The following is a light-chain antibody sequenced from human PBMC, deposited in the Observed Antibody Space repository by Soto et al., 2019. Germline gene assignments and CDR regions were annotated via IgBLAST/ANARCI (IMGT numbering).Light chain of an antibody. CDR2: AAS. V-gene: IGKV1-9*01. Sequence: IQLTQSPSSLSASVEDRVTITCRASQGISSYLAWYQQKPGKAPKLLIYAASTLQSGCPSRFSGSGSGTDFTLTISCLQPEDFATYYCQQLNSYPLTFGGGTKVDIK. CDR1: QGISSY. CDR3: QQLNSYPLT. J-gene: IGKJ4*01.